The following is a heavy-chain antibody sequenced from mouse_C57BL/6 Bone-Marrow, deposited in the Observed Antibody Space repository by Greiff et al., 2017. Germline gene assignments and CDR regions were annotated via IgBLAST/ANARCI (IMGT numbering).Heavy chain of an antibody. Sequence: VKLQESGPELVKPGASVKISCKASGYSFTSYYIHWVKQRPGQGLEWIGWIYPGSGNTKYNEKFKGKATLTADTSSSTAYMQLSSLTSEDSAVYYCARDGSSYGYAMDYWGQGTSVTVSS. CDR2: IYPGSGNT. J-gene: IGHJ4*01. V-gene: IGHV1-66*01. CDR1: GYSFTSYY. D-gene: IGHD1-1*01. CDR3: ARDGSSYGYAMDY.